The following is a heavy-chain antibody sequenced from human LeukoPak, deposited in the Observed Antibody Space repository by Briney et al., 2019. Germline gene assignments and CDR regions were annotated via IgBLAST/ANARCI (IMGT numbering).Heavy chain of an antibody. Sequence: SETLSLTCTVSVGSISSYYWSWIRESPGKGLEGIGYFYYSGSTNYNPSLKSRVTISVDTSNNQLSLKLSSVTAAHTAVYYCARELSYCSSTSCYPAYYFDYWGQGTLVTVSS. V-gene: IGHV4-59*01. CDR1: VGSISSYY. J-gene: IGHJ4*02. CDR3: ARELSYCSSTSCYPAYYFDY. CDR2: FYYSGST. D-gene: IGHD2-2*01.